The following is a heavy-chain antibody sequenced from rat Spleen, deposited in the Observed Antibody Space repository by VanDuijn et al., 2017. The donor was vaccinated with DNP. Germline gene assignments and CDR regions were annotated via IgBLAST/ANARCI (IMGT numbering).Heavy chain of an antibody. CDR1: GFSLTSYG. CDR3: TRDDTIAAIWY. Sequence: QVQLKESGPGLVQPSQTLSLTCTVSGFSLTSYGVNWVRQPPGKGLEWLATISSGGGTFYNSPLKSRLTISRDTSKSQVFLRMNSLQTEETAIYFCTRDDTIAAIWYWGQGIMVTVAS. V-gene: IGHV2S12*01. J-gene: IGHJ2*01. CDR2: ISSGGGT. D-gene: IGHD1-2*01.